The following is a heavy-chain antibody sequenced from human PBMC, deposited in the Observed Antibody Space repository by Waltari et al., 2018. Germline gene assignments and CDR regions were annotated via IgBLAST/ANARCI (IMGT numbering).Heavy chain of an antibody. CDR3: ATDRGRNFDY. CDR2: INPNSGGT. V-gene: IGHV1-2*02. Sequence: QVQLVQSGAEVKKPGASVKVSCKASGYTFTGYYMHWVRQAPGQGLEWMGWINPNSGGTIYAQKFQGRVTMTEDTSTDTAYMELSSLRSEDTAVYYCATDRGRNFDYWGQGTLVTVSS. J-gene: IGHJ4*02. CDR1: GYTFTGYY. D-gene: IGHD3-16*01.